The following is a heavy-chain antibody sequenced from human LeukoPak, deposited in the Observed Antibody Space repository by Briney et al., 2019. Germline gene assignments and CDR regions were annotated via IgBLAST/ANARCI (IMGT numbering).Heavy chain of an antibody. D-gene: IGHD3-22*01. J-gene: IGHJ5*02. CDR1: GGSISRYY. CDR2: IYYSGTT. V-gene: IGHV4-59*01. Sequence: SETLSLTCIVSGGSISRYYWSWIRQPPGKGLEWIGYIYYSGTTNYNPSLKSRVTLSVDTSKNQFSLKLTSVTAADTAVYYCARDSSGYYHWFDPWGQGTLVTVSS. CDR3: ARDSSGYYHWFDP.